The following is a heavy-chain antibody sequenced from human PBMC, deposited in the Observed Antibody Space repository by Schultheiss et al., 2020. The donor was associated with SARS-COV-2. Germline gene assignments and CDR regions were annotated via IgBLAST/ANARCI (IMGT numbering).Heavy chain of an antibody. V-gene: IGHV3-74*01. Sequence: GGSLRLSCAASGVSFSNYGMHWVRQAPGKGLEWVSRINSDGSTTSYADSVKGRFTISRDNAKNVLYLQMNGLRPEDTAVYYCAREGGDSRDYFDSWGQGTLVTVSS. CDR2: INSDGSTT. D-gene: IGHD2-21*01. J-gene: IGHJ4*02. CDR3: AREGGDSRDYFDS. CDR1: GVSFSNYG.